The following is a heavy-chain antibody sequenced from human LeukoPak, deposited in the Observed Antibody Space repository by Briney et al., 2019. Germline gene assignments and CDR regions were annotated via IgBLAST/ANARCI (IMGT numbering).Heavy chain of an antibody. Sequence: TGGSLRLSCAASGFTFDDYGMGWVRQAPGKGLEWVSGINWNGGSTGYADSVKGRFTISRDNAKNSLYLQMNSLRAEDTALYHCARGAFVSSSWYLNWFDPWGQGTLVTVSS. CDR1: GFTFDDYG. V-gene: IGHV3-20*01. D-gene: IGHD6-13*01. CDR2: INWNGGST. J-gene: IGHJ5*02. CDR3: ARGAFVSSSWYLNWFDP.